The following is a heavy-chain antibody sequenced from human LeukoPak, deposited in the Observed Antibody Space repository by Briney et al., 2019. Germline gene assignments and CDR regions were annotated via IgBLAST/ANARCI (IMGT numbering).Heavy chain of an antibody. CDR1: GGSFSDYY. V-gene: IGHV4-34*01. Sequence: SETLSLTCAVYGGSFSDYYWSWIRQPPGKGLEWIGEINHSGSTNYNPSLKSRVTISVDTSKNQFSLKLSSVTAADTAVYYCARRYSSYCFDYWGQGTLVTVSS. J-gene: IGHJ4*02. CDR2: INHSGST. CDR3: ARRYSSYCFDY. D-gene: IGHD6-6*01.